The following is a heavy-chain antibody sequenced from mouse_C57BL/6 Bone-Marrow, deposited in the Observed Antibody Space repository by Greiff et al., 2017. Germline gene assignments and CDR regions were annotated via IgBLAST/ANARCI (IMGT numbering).Heavy chain of an antibody. CDR3: ARQPDYYGSSYYFGY. D-gene: IGHD1-1*01. CDR1: GYAFSSPW. V-gene: IGHV1-82*01. J-gene: IGHJ2*01. Sequence: KQSGPEPVKPGASVKISRKASGYAFSSPWMNWVKQRPGKGLEWIGRIYPGDGDTNYNGKFKGKATLTADKSPSTAYMQLSSPTSEDSAVYFCARQPDYYGSSYYFGYWGQGTTLTVSS. CDR2: IYPGDGDT.